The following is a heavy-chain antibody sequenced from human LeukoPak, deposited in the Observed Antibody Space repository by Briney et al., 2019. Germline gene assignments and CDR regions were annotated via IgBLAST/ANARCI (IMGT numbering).Heavy chain of an antibody. CDR3: VRSSASSGPNCFDP. Sequence: GGSLRLSRSASGFTFSTYAMHWVRQAPGKGLEYVSAISSDGDSTYNADSVKGRFTISRDNSKNTLYLQMSSLRTEDTAVYYCVRSSASSGPNCFDPWGQGTPVTVSS. D-gene: IGHD3-10*01. J-gene: IGHJ5*02. CDR2: ISSDGDST. CDR1: GFTFSTYA. V-gene: IGHV3-64D*09.